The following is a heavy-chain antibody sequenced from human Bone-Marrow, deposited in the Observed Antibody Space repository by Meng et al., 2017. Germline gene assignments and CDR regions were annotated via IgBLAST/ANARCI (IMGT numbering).Heavy chain of an antibody. CDR3: ARVAYRWGGDCSYFDY. CDR1: GGSFSGYY. D-gene: IGHD2-21*02. V-gene: IGHV4-34*01. Sequence: QVQLQQWGAGLFKPSETLSLPCAVYGGSFSGYYWSWIRQPPGKGLEWIGEINHSGSTNYNPSLKSRVTISVDTSKNQFSLKLSSVTAADTAVYYCARVAYRWGGDCSYFDYWGQGTLVTVSS. CDR2: INHSGST. J-gene: IGHJ4*02.